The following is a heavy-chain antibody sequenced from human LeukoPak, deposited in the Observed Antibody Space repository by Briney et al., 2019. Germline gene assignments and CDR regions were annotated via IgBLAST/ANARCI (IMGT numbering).Heavy chain of an antibody. J-gene: IGHJ4*02. CDR1: GGSISSSSYY. Sequence: SETLSLTCTVSGGSISSSSYYWGWIRQPPGKGLEWIGSIYYSGSTYYNPSLKSRVTISVDTPKNQFSLKLSSVTAVDTAVYYCARPQSGSYSFDYWGQGTLVTVSS. CDR2: IYYSGST. V-gene: IGHV4-39*01. D-gene: IGHD1-26*01. CDR3: ARPQSGSYSFDY.